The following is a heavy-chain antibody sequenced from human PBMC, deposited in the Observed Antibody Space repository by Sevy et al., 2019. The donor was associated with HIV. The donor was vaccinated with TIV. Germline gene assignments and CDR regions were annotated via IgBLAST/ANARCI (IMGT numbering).Heavy chain of an antibody. V-gene: IGHV4-59*12. Sequence: SETLSLTCTVSGGSISSYYWTWIRQPAGKGLEWIGRMYTSGSTNYNPGSTNYNPSLKSRVTMSVDTSNNQFSLKLGSVTAADTAVYYCARGKIGGDSYTPVDYWGQGTLVTVSS. CDR3: ARGKIGGDSYTPVDY. J-gene: IGHJ4*02. D-gene: IGHD2-21*02. CDR2: MYTSGSTNYNPGST. CDR1: GGSISSYY.